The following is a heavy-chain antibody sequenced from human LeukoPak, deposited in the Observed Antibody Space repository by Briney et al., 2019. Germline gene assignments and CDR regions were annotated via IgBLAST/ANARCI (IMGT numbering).Heavy chain of an antibody. CDR2: ISAYNGNT. V-gene: IGHV1-18*01. Sequence: VASVKVSCKASGYTFTSYGISWVRQAPGQGLEWMGWISAYNGNTNYAQKLQGRVTMTTDTSTSTAYMELRSLRSDDTAVYYCARAKYYDILTGYYKALDYWGQGTLVTVSS. CDR3: ARAKYYDILTGYYKALDY. D-gene: IGHD3-9*01. CDR1: GYTFTSYG. J-gene: IGHJ4*02.